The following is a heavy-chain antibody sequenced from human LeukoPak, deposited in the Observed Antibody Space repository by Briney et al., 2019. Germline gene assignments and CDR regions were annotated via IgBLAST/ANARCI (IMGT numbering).Heavy chain of an antibody. J-gene: IGHJ4*02. V-gene: IGHV3-48*01. Sequence: PGGSLRLSCAASGFTFSSYSMNWVRQAPGKGLEWVSYISSSSRSIYYADSVKGRFTISRDNSKNTLYLQINSLRAEDTAVYYCARARTSGSFCDYWGQGTLVTVSS. CDR2: ISSSSRSI. CDR1: GFTFSSYS. D-gene: IGHD1-26*01. CDR3: ARARTSGSFCDY.